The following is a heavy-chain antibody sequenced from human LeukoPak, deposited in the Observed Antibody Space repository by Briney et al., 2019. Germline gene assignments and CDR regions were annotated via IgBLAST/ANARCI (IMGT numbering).Heavy chain of an antibody. J-gene: IGHJ4*02. CDR3: ARVAAMVRGVIILYHFDY. CDR1: GYTLTELS. Sequence: ASVKVSCTVSGYTLTELSMHWVRQAPGKGLEWMGGFDPEDGETIYAQKFQGRVTMTRDTSISTAYMELSRLRSDDTAVYYCARVAAMVRGVIILYHFDYWGQGTLVTVSS. D-gene: IGHD3-10*01. V-gene: IGHV1-24*01. CDR2: FDPEDGET.